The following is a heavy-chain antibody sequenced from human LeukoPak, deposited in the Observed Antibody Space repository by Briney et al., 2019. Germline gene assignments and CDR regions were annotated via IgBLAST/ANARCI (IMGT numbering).Heavy chain of an antibody. V-gene: IGHV3-30-3*01. J-gene: IGHJ4*02. CDR2: ISNNGGYK. CDR1: GFTFSSYA. Sequence: GGSLRLSCAASGFTFSSYAMHWVRQAPGKGLEWVAVISNNGGYKHYTDSVKGRFTISRDNAKNSLSLQMNNLRVEDTAVYYCARAGSHWHYVYWGQGTVVTVSS. D-gene: IGHD3-10*01. CDR3: ARAGSHWHYVY.